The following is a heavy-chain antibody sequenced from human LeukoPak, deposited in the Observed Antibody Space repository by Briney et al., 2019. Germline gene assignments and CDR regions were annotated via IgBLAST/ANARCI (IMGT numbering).Heavy chain of an antibody. CDR3: ARIGAGSSRDY. CDR2: ISSSGSHT. CDR1: VFIFSDYY. D-gene: IGHD6-13*01. V-gene: IGHV3-11*06. J-gene: IGHJ4*02. Sequence: GGSLRLSCAASVFIFSDYYMGWIRQAPGKGLEWVSYISSSGSHTNYADSVRGRFTISRDNAKKSVYLQMNSLRAEDTAVYYCARIGAGSSRDYWGQGTLVTVSS.